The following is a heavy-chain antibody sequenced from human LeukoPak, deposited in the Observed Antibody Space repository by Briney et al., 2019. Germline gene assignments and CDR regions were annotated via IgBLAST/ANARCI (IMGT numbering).Heavy chain of an antibody. V-gene: IGHV3-23*01. CDR3: AKAGLTTVLFGP. J-gene: IGHJ5*02. Sequence: PGGSLRLSCAASGFTFSDYYMSWIRQAPGKGLEWVSAISGSGGSTYYADSVKGRFTISRDNSKNTLYLQMNSLRAEDTAVYYCAKAGLTTVLFGPWGQGTLVTVSS. CDR1: GFTFSDYY. D-gene: IGHD4-11*01. CDR2: ISGSGGST.